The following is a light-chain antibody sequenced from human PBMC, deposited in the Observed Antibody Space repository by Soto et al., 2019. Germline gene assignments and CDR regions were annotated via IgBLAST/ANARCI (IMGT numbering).Light chain of an antibody. Sequence: QSVLTQPASVSGSPGQSITISCTGTSSDVGSYNLVSWYQQHPGKAPKLMIYEGSKRPSGVSNRFSGSKSGNTASLTISGLQAEDEADYYCCSYAGVAFGTGTKVTVL. CDR2: EGS. CDR1: SSDVGSYNL. J-gene: IGLJ1*01. V-gene: IGLV2-23*01. CDR3: CSYAGVA.